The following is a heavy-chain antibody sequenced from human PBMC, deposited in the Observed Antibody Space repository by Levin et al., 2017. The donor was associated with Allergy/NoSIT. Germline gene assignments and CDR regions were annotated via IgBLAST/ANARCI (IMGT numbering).Heavy chain of an antibody. CDR2: IKQDESEK. V-gene: IGHV3-7*04. CDR1: GFTFSSYW. J-gene: IGHJ4*02. Sequence: GGSLRLSCAASGFTFSSYWMSWVRQAPGKGLEWVANIKQDESEKYYVDSVKGRFTISRDNAKNSLYLQMNSLRAEDTAVYYCARATSFGGSSTWYRYFDYWGQGTLVTVSS. CDR3: ARATSFGGSSTWYRYFDY. D-gene: IGHD6-13*01.